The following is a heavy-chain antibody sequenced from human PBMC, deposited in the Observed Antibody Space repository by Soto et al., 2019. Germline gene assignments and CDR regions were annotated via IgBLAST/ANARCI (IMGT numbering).Heavy chain of an antibody. Sequence: GGSLRLSCAASGFTFRNYGMHWVRQAPGKGLGWVAVISHDGSDKYYADSMKGRFIISRDNSENTLFLNMNSLKPEDTAVYYCAKENQHLVHDYWGQGTLVTVSS. V-gene: IGHV3-30*18. CDR3: AKENQHLVHDY. CDR1: GFTFRNYG. J-gene: IGHJ4*02. CDR2: ISHDGSDK. D-gene: IGHD6-13*01.